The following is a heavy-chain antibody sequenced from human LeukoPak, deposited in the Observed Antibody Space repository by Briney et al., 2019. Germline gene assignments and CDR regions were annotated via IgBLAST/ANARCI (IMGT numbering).Heavy chain of an antibody. D-gene: IGHD6-13*01. CDR2: FDPEDGET. CDR3: ATIIAAAGTFDY. V-gene: IGHV1-24*01. CDR1: GYTLTELS. J-gene: IGHJ4*02. Sequence: ASVKVSCKVSGYTLTELSMHWVRQAPGKGLEWMGGFDPEDGETIYAQKFQGRVTMTEDTSTDTAYMELSSLRSEDTAVYYCATIIAAAGTFDYWGRGTLVTVSS.